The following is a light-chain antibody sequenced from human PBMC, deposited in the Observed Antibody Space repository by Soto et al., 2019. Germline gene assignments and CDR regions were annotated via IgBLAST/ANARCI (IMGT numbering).Light chain of an antibody. Sequence: DLPRPQSPSSLSASVGDRVTITCRASQTITNYLNWYQQQSGKDPKLLIYATDTLQSGVPSRFSGSGSGTDYNLTISSLQTEDFATYECQQRYSSTITFGQWTRLEIK. V-gene: IGKV1-39*01. J-gene: IGKJ5*01. CDR1: QTITNY. CDR3: QQRYSSTIT. CDR2: ATD.